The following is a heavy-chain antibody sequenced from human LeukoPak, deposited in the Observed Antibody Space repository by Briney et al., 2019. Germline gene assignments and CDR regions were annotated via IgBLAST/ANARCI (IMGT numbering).Heavy chain of an antibody. CDR3: ARGAYCSGGNCYSGRIGF. CDR2: VNVGNGKT. Sequence: ASVKVSCKASGYTFTGFAIHWVRQAPGQGLEWMGWVNVGNGKTEYSKNFPDRFTISTDTSATSSYLDVRSLRSEDTAVYYCARGAYCSGGNCYSGRIGFWGQGTLVTVSS. CDR1: GYTFTGFA. V-gene: IGHV1-3*01. D-gene: IGHD2-15*01. J-gene: IGHJ4*02.